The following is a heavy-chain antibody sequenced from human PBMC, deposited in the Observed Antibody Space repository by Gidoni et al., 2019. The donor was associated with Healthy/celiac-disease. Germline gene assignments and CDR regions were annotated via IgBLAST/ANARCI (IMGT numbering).Heavy chain of an antibody. J-gene: IGHJ6*02. D-gene: IGHD3-10*01. CDR3: AKDMAAGSGTVWYYGMDV. Sequence: WGSQAPGKGLEWVSLISWDGGSTYYADSVKGRFTISRDNSKNSLYLQMNSLRTEDTALYYCAKDMAAGSGTVWYYGMDVWGQGTTVTVSS. V-gene: IGHV3-43*01. CDR2: ISWDGGST.